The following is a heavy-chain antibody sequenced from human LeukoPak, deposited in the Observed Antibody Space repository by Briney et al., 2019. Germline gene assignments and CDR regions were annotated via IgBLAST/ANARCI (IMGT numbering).Heavy chain of an antibody. D-gene: IGHD4-23*01. V-gene: IGHV3-7*05. CDR3: AVGYGGY. J-gene: IGHJ4*02. CDR2: IKEDENEK. CDR1: GVIVSRYW. Sequence: GGSLRLSCAASGVIVSRYWMNWVRLAPGKGLEWVANIKEDENEKHYVDSVKGRFTISRDTAKNSLYLQLTSLRPDDTAVYYCAVGYGGYSGQGILVTVSS.